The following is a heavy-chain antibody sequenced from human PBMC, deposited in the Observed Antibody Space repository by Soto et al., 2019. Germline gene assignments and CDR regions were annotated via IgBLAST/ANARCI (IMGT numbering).Heavy chain of an antibody. CDR1: GYTFTSYG. V-gene: IGHV1-18*01. J-gene: IGHJ6*02. CDR3: ARVRFDCSSTSCKNPYYDYGMDV. Sequence: ASVKVSCKASGYTFTSYGISWVRQAPGQGLEWMGWISAYNGHTNYAQKLQGRVTMTTDTSMSTAYLELRRLRSDDTAVYYCARVRFDCSSTSCKNPYYDYGMDVWGQGTTVTVSS. D-gene: IGHD2-2*01. CDR2: ISAYNGHT.